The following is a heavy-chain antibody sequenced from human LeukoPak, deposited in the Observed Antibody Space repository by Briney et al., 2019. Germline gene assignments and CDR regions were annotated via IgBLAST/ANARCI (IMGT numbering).Heavy chain of an antibody. CDR2: INWNGDST. CDR1: GFTLSSYA. Sequence: GGSLRLSCAASGFTLSSYAMSWVRQAPGKGLEWVSGINWNGDSTGYVDSVKGRFTISRDNAKNSLYLQMNSLRVEDTALYYCARDRAIAVDVGVDYWGQGTLVTVSS. V-gene: IGHV3-20*04. D-gene: IGHD6-19*01. CDR3: ARDRAIAVDVGVDY. J-gene: IGHJ4*02.